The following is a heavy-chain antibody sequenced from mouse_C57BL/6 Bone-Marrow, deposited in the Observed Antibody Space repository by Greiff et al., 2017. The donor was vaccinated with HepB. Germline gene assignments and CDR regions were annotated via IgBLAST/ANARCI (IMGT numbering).Heavy chain of an antibody. J-gene: IGHJ3*01. CDR3: ARCPYYSNAPFAY. D-gene: IGHD2-5*01. CDR2: IHPNSGST. Sequence: QVQLQQPGAELVKPGASVKLSCKASGYTFTSYWMHWVKQRPGQGLEWIGMIHPNSGSTNYNEKFKSKATLTVDKSSSTAYMQLSSLTSEDSAVYYCARCPYYSNAPFAYWGQGTLVTVSA. CDR1: GYTFTSYW. V-gene: IGHV1-64*01.